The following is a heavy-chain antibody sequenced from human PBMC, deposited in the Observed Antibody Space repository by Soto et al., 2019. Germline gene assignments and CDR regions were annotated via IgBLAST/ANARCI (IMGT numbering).Heavy chain of an antibody. CDR1: GGSISSGGYS. D-gene: IGHD4-4*01. CDR2: IYHSGST. V-gene: IGHV4-30-2*01. Sequence: PSETLSLTCAVSGGSISSGGYSWSWIRQPPGKGLEWIGYIYHSGSTYHNQSLKSRVTISVDRSKNQFSLKLSSVTAADTAVYYCARVTTVTKTYYYYGMDVWGQGTTVTVSS. J-gene: IGHJ6*02. CDR3: ARVTTVTKTYYYYGMDV.